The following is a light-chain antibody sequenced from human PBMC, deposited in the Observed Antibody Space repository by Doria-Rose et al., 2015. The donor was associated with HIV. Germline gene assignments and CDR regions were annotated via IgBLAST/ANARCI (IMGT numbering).Light chain of an antibody. V-gene: IGKV4-1*01. Sequence: VLTQPPESLGTPPGERATLNCKSNQSLLYTSKNYLAWYQQKPGQPPKLLIYWASTRQSGVPARFSGSGSGTDFTLTISSLEAEDVAVYYCQQYYDTPSFGPGTTVDIK. CDR1: QSLLYTSKNY. CDR3: QQYYDTPS. J-gene: IGKJ3*01. CDR2: WAS.